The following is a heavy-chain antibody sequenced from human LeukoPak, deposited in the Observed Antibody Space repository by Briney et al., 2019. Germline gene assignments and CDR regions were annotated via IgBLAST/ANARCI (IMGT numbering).Heavy chain of an antibody. V-gene: IGHV4-4*07. Sequence: PSETLSLTCTVSGGSISSYYWSWIRQPAGKGLEWIGRIYTSGSTNYNPSLKSRVTISVDTSKNQFSLKLSSVTAADTAVYYCARRVMRGPDNWFDPWGQGTLVTVSS. CDR3: ARRVMRGPDNWFDP. CDR1: GGSISSYY. J-gene: IGHJ5*02. D-gene: IGHD2-21*01. CDR2: IYTSGST.